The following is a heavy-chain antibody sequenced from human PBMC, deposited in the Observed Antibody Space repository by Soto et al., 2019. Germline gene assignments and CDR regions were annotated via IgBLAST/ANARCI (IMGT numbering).Heavy chain of an antibody. CDR3: ATMKKPRGYYYGLNV. V-gene: IGHV4-4*03. J-gene: IGHJ6*02. Sequence: LRKTLSLTCAVSGDSVRSSNWWTWVRQSPGKGLEWIGEIYHLGGTNYNPSLKSRVTISVDMAKNQVSLKLSSVTAADTAVYYCATMKKPRGYYYGLNVWGQGTTVTVSS. CDR1: GDSVRSSNW. CDR2: IYHLGGT.